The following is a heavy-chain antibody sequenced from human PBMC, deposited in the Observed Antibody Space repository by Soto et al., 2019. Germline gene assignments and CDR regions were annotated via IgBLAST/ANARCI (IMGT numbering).Heavy chain of an antibody. CDR3: ARVYGDYLDF. CDR1: GGSISSYY. J-gene: IGHJ4*02. V-gene: IGHV4-59*01. Sequence: LPGTLSLTCTVSGGSISSYYWSWIRQPPGKGLEWIGYIYYSGSTNYNPSLKSRVTISVDTSKHQFSLKLSSVTAADTAVYYCARVYGDYLDFWGQGTLVTVSS. CDR2: IYYSGST. D-gene: IGHD4-17*01.